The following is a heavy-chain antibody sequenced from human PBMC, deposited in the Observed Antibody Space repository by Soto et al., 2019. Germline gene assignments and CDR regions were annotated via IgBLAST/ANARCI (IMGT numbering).Heavy chain of an antibody. Sequence: ASVRVSCKASGYTFTDYYIHWVRQAPGQGLEWMGVINPGGGSTTYAQRFQGRVTMTRDTSTSTVYMELSSLRSEDTAVYYCARGVMIAFGGVIVDNWFDPWGQGTLVTVS. CDR2: INPGGGST. D-gene: IGHD3-16*02. CDR1: GYTFTDYY. J-gene: IGHJ5*02. V-gene: IGHV1-46*01. CDR3: ARGVMIAFGGVIVDNWFDP.